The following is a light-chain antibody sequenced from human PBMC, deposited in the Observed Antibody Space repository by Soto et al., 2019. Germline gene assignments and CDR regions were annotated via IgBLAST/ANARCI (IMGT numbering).Light chain of an antibody. CDR2: GAY. CDR1: QSIRSD. J-gene: IGKJ1*01. Sequence: EIVVTQSPATLSVSPGERATLSCRASQSIRSDLAWYQRKPGQAPRLLMYGAYTRATGVPARFSGSVSGTEFTLTISSLQSEDFAVYYCQQYNDWPWTFGQGTKVEIK. CDR3: QQYNDWPWT. V-gene: IGKV3-15*01.